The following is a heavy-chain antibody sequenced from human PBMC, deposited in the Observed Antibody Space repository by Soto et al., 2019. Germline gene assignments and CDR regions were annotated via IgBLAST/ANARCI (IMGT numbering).Heavy chain of an antibody. J-gene: IGHJ6*02. CDR3: ATGTTSYYYYYGMDV. Sequence: QVQLQESGPGLVKPSETLSLTCTVSGGSISSYYWSWIRQPPGKGLEWIGYIYYSGSTNYNPSLKRRVTISVDTSKNQFSLKLSSVTAADTAVYYCATGTTSYYYYYGMDVWGQGTTVTVSS. CDR1: GGSISSYY. V-gene: IGHV4-59*01. CDR2: IYYSGST. D-gene: IGHD1-1*01.